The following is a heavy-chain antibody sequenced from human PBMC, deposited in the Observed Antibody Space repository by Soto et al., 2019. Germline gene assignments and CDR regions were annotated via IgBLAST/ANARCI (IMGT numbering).Heavy chain of an antibody. D-gene: IGHD3-22*01. CDR1: GGSISSYY. CDR2: IYYSGST. Sequence: SETLSLTCTVSGGSISSYYWSWIRQPPGKGLEWIGYIYYSGSTNYNPSLKSRVTISVDTSKNQFSLKLSSVTAADTAVYYCARDLAERGYSNWFDPWGQGTLVTRLL. J-gene: IGHJ5*02. CDR3: ARDLAERGYSNWFDP. V-gene: IGHV4-59*01.